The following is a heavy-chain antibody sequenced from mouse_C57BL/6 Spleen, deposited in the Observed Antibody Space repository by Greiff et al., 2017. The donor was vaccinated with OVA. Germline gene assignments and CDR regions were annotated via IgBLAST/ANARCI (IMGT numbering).Heavy chain of an antibody. J-gene: IGHJ3*01. Sequence: QVQLQQPGAELVRPGSSVKLSCKASGYTFTSYWMDWVKQRPGQGLEWIGNIYPSDSETHYNQKFKDKATLTVDKSSSTAYMQLSSLTSEDSAVYYCARLTTVEGFAYWGQGTLVTVSA. V-gene: IGHV1-61*01. CDR1: GYTFTSYW. CDR2: IYPSDSET. CDR3: ARLTTVEGFAY. D-gene: IGHD1-1*01.